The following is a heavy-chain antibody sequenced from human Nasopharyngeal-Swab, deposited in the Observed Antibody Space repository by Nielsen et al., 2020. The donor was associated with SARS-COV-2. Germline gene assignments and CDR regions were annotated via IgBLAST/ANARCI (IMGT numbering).Heavy chain of an antibody. J-gene: IGHJ4*02. V-gene: IGHV3-53*01. CDR2: INSAGEG. CDR1: GFSISSTF. CDR3: ATGACDY. Sequence: GGSLRLSCAVSGFSISSTFINWVRQAPGKGLERISLINSAGEGVYGDSVKGRFTISRDTSKNTVSLQMNSLRAEDTAVYHCATGACDYWGQGARVTVSS.